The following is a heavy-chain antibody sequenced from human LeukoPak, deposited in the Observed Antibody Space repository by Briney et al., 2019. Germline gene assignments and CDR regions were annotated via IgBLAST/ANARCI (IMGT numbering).Heavy chain of an antibody. D-gene: IGHD3-10*01. CDR3: ARVSTPHYYGSGSPTRRFDY. CDR1: GYTFTSYD. V-gene: IGHV1-8*02. Sequence: ASVKVSCKASGYTFTSYDINWVRQATGQGLEWMGWMNPDSGNTGYAQKFQGRVTMTTDTSTSTAYMELRSLRSDDTAVYYCARVSTPHYYGSGSPTRRFDYWGQGTLVTVSS. J-gene: IGHJ4*02. CDR2: MNPDSGNT.